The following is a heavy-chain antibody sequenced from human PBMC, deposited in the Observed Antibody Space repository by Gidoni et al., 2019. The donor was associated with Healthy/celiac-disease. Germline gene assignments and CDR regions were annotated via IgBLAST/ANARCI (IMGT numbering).Heavy chain of an antibody. V-gene: IGHV4-34*01. CDR1: GGSFSGYY. CDR2: INHSGST. Sequence: QVQLQQWGAGLLKPSETLSLTCAVSGGSFSGYYWSWIRQPPGKGLEWIGEINHSGSTNYNPSLKSRVTISVDTSKNQFSLKLSSVTAADTAVYYCASNRPTYYYDSSGGLDYWGQGTLVTVSS. CDR3: ASNRPTYYYDSSGGLDY. D-gene: IGHD3-22*01. J-gene: IGHJ4*02.